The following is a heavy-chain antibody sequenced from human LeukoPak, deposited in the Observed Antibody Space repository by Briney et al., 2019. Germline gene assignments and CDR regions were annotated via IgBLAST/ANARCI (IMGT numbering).Heavy chain of an antibody. CDR3: ARDPLYDYVWGTHRDAFDI. Sequence: GGSLRLSCAASGFTFSSYGMHWVRQAPGKGLEWVAVIWYDGGNKYYADSVKGRFTISRDNSKNTLYLQMNSLRAEDTAVYYCARDPLYDYVWGTHRDAFDIWGQGTMVTVSS. D-gene: IGHD3-16*01. V-gene: IGHV3-33*01. CDR1: GFTFSSYG. CDR2: IWYDGGNK. J-gene: IGHJ3*02.